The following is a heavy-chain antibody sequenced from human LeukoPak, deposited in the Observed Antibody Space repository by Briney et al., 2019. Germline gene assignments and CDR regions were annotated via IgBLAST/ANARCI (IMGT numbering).Heavy chain of an antibody. J-gene: IGHJ4*02. V-gene: IGHV1-8*01. CDR2: VNPNSGHT. D-gene: IGHD2-15*01. Sequence: AASVKVSCKASGYTFTSYDVNWVRQATGQGLEWMGWVNPNSGHTGYAQKSQGRVTMTTNTSISTAYMELSSLRSEDTAVYYCARGAPGSYCSGGSCPYFDYWGQGTLVSVSS. CDR1: GYTFTSYD. CDR3: ARGAPGSYCSGGSCPYFDY.